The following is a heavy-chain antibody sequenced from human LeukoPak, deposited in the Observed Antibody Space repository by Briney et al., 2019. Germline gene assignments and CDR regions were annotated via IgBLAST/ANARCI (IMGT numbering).Heavy chain of an antibody. CDR1: GFILNTYA. CDR2: ISGSGGST. CDR3: AKTLLDYYYGMDV. Sequence: GGSLRLSCAASGFILNTYAMSWVRQAPGKGLEWVSAISGSGGSTYYADSVKGRFTISRDNSKNTLYLQMNSLRAEDTAVYYCAKTLLDYYYGMDVWGQGTTVTVSS. D-gene: IGHD2-8*02. J-gene: IGHJ6*02. V-gene: IGHV3-23*01.